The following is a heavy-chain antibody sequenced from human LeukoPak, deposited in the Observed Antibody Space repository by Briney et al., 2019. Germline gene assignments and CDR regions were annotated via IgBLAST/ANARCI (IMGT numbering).Heavy chain of an antibody. CDR1: GYSFTTYW. V-gene: IGHV5-51*01. CDR3: ARLPALWFGESSHFDY. Sequence: PGESLKISCKGSGYSFTTYWIGWVRQMPGKGLEWMGVIYPGDSDARYSPSFQGQVTLSADKSISTAYLQWSSLKASDTAMYYCARLPALWFGESSHFDYWGQGTLVTVSS. J-gene: IGHJ4*02. CDR2: IYPGDSDA. D-gene: IGHD3-10*01.